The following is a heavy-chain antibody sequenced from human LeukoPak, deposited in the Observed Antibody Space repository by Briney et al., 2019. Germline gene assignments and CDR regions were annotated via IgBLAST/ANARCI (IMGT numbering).Heavy chain of an antibody. CDR1: GFNLHEYT. CDR3: VKDGIDGATWGNFGS. V-gene: IGHV3-43*01. Sequence: PGGSLRLSCVVSGFNLHEYTMHWVRQVPGKGLEWVALLTWDGHITSYGDSVKGRLNISRDDTKNSVYLEMSRLTFDDSGLYFCVKDGIDGATWGNFGSWGRGTLVSVSS. CDR2: LTWDGHIT. D-gene: IGHD1-26*01. J-gene: IGHJ5*02.